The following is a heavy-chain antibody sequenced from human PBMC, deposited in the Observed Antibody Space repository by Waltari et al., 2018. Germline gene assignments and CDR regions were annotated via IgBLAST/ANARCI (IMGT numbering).Heavy chain of an antibody. CDR1: GFRVSRNY. CDR3: TREDQGQPGGY. Sequence: VQLVESGGGLMQPGGSLRLSCAASGFRVSRNYMSWVRQAPGHGLEWVSLIYTDGTAYYADSVKGRFTISRDNSKNTLNLQMNSLRAEDTAVYYCTREDQGQPGGYWGQGTLVTVSS. V-gene: IGHV3-53*01. J-gene: IGHJ4*02. D-gene: IGHD2-2*01. CDR2: IYTDGTA.